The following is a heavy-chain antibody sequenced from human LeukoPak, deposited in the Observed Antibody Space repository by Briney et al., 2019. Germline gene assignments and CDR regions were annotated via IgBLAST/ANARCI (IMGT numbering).Heavy chain of an antibody. CDR2: IYYSGST. V-gene: IGHV4-59*12. Sequence: SETLSLTCTVSGGSISSYYWSWIRQPPGKGLEWIGYIYYSGSTNYNPSLKSRVTISVDTSKNQFSLKLSSVTAADTAVYYCARGRRLHAFDIWGQGTMVTVSS. D-gene: IGHD4-17*01. CDR3: ARGRRLHAFDI. J-gene: IGHJ3*02. CDR1: GGSISSYY.